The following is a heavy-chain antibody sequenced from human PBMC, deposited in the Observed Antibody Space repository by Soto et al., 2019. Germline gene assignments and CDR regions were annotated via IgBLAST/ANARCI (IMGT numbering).Heavy chain of an antibody. CDR2: ISGSGGST. V-gene: IGHV3-23*01. J-gene: IGHJ6*02. Sequence: PGGSLRLSCAASGFTFSSYAMSWVRQAPGKGLEWVSAISGSGGSTYYADSVKGRFTISRDNSKNTLYLQMNSLRAEDTAVYYCAKEEYSSSVFRVVSYYYYYGMDVWGQGTTVTVSS. D-gene: IGHD6-6*01. CDR3: AKEEYSSSVFRVVSYYYYYGMDV. CDR1: GFTFSSYA.